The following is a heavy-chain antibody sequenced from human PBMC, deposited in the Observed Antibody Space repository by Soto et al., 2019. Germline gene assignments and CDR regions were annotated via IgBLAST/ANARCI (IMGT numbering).Heavy chain of an antibody. Sequence: SVKVSCKASGGTFSSYAISWVRQAPGQGLEWMGGIIPIFGTANYAQKFQGRVTITADESTSTAYMELSSLRSEDTAVYYCASSSSGSSGYYRTLDYWXQGTLVTVSS. J-gene: IGHJ4*02. CDR2: IIPIFGTA. D-gene: IGHD3-22*01. V-gene: IGHV1-69*13. CDR1: GGTFSSYA. CDR3: ASSSSGSSGYYRTLDY.